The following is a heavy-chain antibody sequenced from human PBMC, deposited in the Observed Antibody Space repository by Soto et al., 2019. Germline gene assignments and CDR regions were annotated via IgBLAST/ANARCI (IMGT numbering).Heavy chain of an antibody. D-gene: IGHD3-10*01. J-gene: IGHJ4*02. CDR2: IDPSDSYT. V-gene: IGHV5-10-1*01. CDR1: GYSFTSYW. CDR3: ARQGDGSGSYVDY. Sequence: GESLKISCKGSGYSFTSYWISCVRQMPGKGLEWMGRIDPSDSYTNYSPSFQGHVTISADKSISTAYLQWSSLKASDTAMYYCARQGDGSGSYVDYWGQGTLVTVSS.